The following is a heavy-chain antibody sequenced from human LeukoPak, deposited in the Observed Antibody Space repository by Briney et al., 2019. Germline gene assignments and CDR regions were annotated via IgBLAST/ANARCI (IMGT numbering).Heavy chain of an antibody. CDR2: IDPDSGGT. CDR3: ARVPGPYTTSRFDF. V-gene: IGHV1-2*02. CDR1: GYTFTGYY. Sequence: GASVKVSCKTSGYTFTGYYLHWVRQAPGQRPEWMGRIDPDSGGTHYGQKFQGRVTVTRDTSIITVHMELSGLTSDDTAVYYCARVPGPYTTSRFDFWGQGTLVTVSS. D-gene: IGHD2-2*02. J-gene: IGHJ4*02.